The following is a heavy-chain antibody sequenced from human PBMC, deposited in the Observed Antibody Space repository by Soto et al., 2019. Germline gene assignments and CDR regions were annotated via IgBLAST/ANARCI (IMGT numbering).Heavy chain of an antibody. J-gene: IGHJ4*02. D-gene: IGHD3-22*01. CDR2: IYYSGST. CDR1: GGSISSGGYY. Sequence: SLTCTVSGGSISSGGYYWSWIRQHPGKGLEWIGYIYYSGSTYYNPSLKSRVTISVDTSKNQFSLKLSSVTAADTAVYYCARGTILYYYDSSGYPFFDYWGQGTLVTVSS. V-gene: IGHV4-31*03. CDR3: ARGTILYYYDSSGYPFFDY.